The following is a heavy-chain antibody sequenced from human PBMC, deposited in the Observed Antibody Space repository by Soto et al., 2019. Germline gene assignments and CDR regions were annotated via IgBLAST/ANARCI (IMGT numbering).Heavy chain of an antibody. Sequence: QVQLVQSGAAVKKPGSSVKVSCKASGGTFSSYTISWVRQAPGQGLEWMGRIIPILGIANYAQKFQGRVTITADKSTSTAYMELSSLRSEDTAVYYCAQRYSYGYDRYWGQGTLVTVSS. J-gene: IGHJ4*02. CDR1: GGTFSSYT. CDR2: IIPILGIA. V-gene: IGHV1-69*02. CDR3: AQRYSYGYDRY. D-gene: IGHD5-18*01.